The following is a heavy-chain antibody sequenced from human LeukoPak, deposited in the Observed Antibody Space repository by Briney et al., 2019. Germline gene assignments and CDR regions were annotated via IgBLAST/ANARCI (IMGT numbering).Heavy chain of an antibody. CDR3: AKKAERSFDY. V-gene: IGHV3-23*01. Sequence: QPGGSLRLSCVVSGFTFSNYAMSWVRQAPGKGLEWVSGISGSGGSTDYADSVKGRFTISRDNSKNTLYMQMKSLRAEDTAVYYCAKKAERSFDYWGQGTLVTVSS. J-gene: IGHJ4*02. CDR2: ISGSGGST. CDR1: GFTFSNYA. D-gene: IGHD1-1*01.